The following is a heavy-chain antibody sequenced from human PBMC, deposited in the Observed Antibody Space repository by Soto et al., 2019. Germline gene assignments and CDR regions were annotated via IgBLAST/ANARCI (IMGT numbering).Heavy chain of an antibody. D-gene: IGHD2-2*01. CDR2: ISSSSSYI. V-gene: IGHV3-21*01. CDR1: GFTFSSYS. CDR3: ARDPVISSTSPTDY. J-gene: IGHJ4*02. Sequence: GGSLRLSCAASGFTFSSYSMNWVRQAPGKGLEWVSSISSSSSYIYYADSVKGRFTISRDNAKNSLYLQMNSLRAEDTAVYYCARDPVISSTSPTDYWGQGTLVTVSS.